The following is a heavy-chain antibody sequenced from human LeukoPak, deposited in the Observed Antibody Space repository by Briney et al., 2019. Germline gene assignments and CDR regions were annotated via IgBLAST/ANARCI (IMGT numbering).Heavy chain of an antibody. CDR2: IYCSGST. CDR3: ARGGRSSSWSEGLFDY. V-gene: IGHV4-59*01. Sequence: PSETLSLACTVSGGSISSYYWSWIRPPPGKGLEWIGYIYCSGSTNYNPSLKSRVTISVDTSKNQFSLKLSSVTAADTAVYYCARGGRSSSWSEGLFDYWGQGTLVTVSS. D-gene: IGHD6-13*01. CDR1: GGSISSYY. J-gene: IGHJ4*02.